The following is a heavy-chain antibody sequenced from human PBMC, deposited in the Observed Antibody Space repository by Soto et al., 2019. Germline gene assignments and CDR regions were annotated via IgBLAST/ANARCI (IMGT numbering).Heavy chain of an antibody. Sequence: QVQLVQSGAEVKKPGASVKVSCKVSGYTLTELSMHWVRQAPGKGLEWMGGFDPEDGETIYAQKFQGRVTMTEDTSTDTAYMELSSLRSEDTAVYYCATVGYSSGWRPCYYYYYGMDVWGQGTTVTVSS. CDR3: ATVGYSSGWRPCYYYYYGMDV. J-gene: IGHJ6*02. CDR1: GYTLTELS. V-gene: IGHV1-24*01. CDR2: FDPEDGET. D-gene: IGHD6-19*01.